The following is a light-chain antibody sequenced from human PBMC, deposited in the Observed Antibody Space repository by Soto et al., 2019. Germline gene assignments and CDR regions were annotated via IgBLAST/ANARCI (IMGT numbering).Light chain of an antibody. CDR3: AAWDDSLNGPV. V-gene: IGLV1-44*01. J-gene: IGLJ2*01. CDR2: SSY. Sequence: QSVLTQPPSTSGTPGQRVTISCSGSSSNIGGNTLNWYQQLPGTAPKLLIYSSYERPSGVPDRFSGSKSGTSASLAISGLLSEDEADYYCAAWDDSLNGPVFGGGTKLTVL. CDR1: SSNIGGNT.